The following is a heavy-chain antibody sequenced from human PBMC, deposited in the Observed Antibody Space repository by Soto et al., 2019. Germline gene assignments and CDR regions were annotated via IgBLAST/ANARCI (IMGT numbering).Heavy chain of an antibody. J-gene: IGHJ4*02. D-gene: IGHD6-13*01. CDR2: ISTSSNTI. CDR3: ARYYGSSWNFDY. CDR1: GFTFSSYS. V-gene: IGHV3-48*01. Sequence: EVQLVESGGGLVQPGGSLRLSCAASGFTFSSYSMSWVRQAPGRGLEWVSYISTSSNTIYYADSVKGRFTISRDNAKNSLYMQMNSLRAEDTAVYYCARYYGSSWNFDYWGQVTLVTVSS.